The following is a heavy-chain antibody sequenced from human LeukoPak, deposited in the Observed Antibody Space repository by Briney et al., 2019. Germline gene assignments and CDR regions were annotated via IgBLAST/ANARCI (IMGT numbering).Heavy chain of an antibody. CDR3: ARDGERGVNYDFWSGYYKFYYYMDV. J-gene: IGHJ6*03. Sequence: SVKVSCKASGGTFSSYAISWVRQAPGQGLEWMGGIIPIFGTANYAQKFQGRVTITADESTSTAYMELSSLRSEDTAVYYCARDGERGVNYDFWSGYYKFYYYMDVWGKGTTVTVSS. CDR2: IIPIFGTA. CDR1: GGTFSSYA. D-gene: IGHD3-3*01. V-gene: IGHV1-69*01.